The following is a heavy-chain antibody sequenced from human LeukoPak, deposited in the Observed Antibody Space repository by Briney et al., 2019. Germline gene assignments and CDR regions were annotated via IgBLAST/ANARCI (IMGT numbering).Heavy chain of an antibody. CDR3: AREGPTVTTRAGAFDI. CDR1: GYTFTGYY. J-gene: IGHJ3*02. CDR2: INPNSGGT. Sequence: ASVKVSCKASGYTFTGYYMHWVRQAPGQGLEWMGWINPNSGGTNYAQKFQGWVTMTRDTSISTAYMELSRLRSDDTAVYYCAREGPTVTTRAGAFDIWGQGTMVTVSS. V-gene: IGHV1-2*04. D-gene: IGHD4-17*01.